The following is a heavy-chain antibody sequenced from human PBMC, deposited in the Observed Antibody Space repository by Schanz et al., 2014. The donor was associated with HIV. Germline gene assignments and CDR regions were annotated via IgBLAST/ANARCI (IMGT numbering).Heavy chain of an antibody. V-gene: IGHV1-2*02. D-gene: IGHD3-16*01. CDR2: INPNSGGT. J-gene: IGHJ3*02. Sequence: QVQLVQSGAEVKKPGASVKVSCKASGGTFSIYAISWVRQAPGQGLEWMGWINPNSGGTNYVQKFQGRVTLTRDTSISTVYMELKRLRSDDTAVYYCAQMGAFAAFDIWGHGTVVTVSS. CDR3: AQMGAFAAFDI. CDR1: GGTFSIYA.